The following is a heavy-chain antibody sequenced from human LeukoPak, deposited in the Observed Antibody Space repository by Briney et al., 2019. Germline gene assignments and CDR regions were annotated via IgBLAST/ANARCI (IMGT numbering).Heavy chain of an antibody. V-gene: IGHV3-21*04. Sequence: GGSPRLSCVASGFTFSTYSMTWVRQAPGKGLEWVSSISTSSSYIYYADSVKGRFTISRHNAKKSLYLQMNSLRAEDTAVYYCAKARPRALDYWGQGTLVTVSS. CDR3: AKARPRALDY. CDR2: ISTSSSYI. J-gene: IGHJ4*02. CDR1: GFTFSTYS.